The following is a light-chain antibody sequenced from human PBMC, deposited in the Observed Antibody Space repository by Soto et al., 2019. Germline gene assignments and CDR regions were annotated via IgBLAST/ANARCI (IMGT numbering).Light chain of an antibody. CDR2: RNN. CDR1: SSNIGSYY. CDR3: VAWDDSLSGYV. V-gene: IGLV1-47*01. Sequence: QSVLTQPPSASGTPGQRVTISCSGNSSNIGSYYVSWYHQLPGTAPKLLIYRNNRRPSGVPDRFSGSKSGTSASLAISGLRSDDEADYYCVAWDDSLSGYVFGTGTKLTVL. J-gene: IGLJ1*01.